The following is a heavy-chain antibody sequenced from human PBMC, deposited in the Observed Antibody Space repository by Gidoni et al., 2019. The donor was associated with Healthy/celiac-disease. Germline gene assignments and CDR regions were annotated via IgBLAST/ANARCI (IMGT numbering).Heavy chain of an antibody. Sequence: EVQLVQSGAEVKKPGEPLRISCKGSGYSFHSYWISWVRQMPGKGLEWMGRIDPSDSYTNYSPSFQGHVTISADKSISTAYLQWSSLKASDTAMYYCARHEGYCSGGSCYPLLRTPERYFDYWGQGTLVTVSS. CDR1: GYSFHSYW. CDR3: ARHEGYCSGGSCYPLLRTPERYFDY. CDR2: IDPSDSYT. J-gene: IGHJ4*02. D-gene: IGHD2-15*01. V-gene: IGHV5-10-1*03.